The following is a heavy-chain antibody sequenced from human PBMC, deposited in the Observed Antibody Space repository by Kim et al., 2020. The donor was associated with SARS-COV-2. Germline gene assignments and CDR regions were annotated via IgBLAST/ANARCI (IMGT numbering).Heavy chain of an antibody. J-gene: IGHJ6*03. V-gene: IGHV1-3*01. CDR3: ARDGPHYYYYYMDV. Sequence: YSQKFQGRVTITRDTSASTGYMELSSLRSEDTALYYCARDGPHYYYYYMDVWGKGTTVTVSS.